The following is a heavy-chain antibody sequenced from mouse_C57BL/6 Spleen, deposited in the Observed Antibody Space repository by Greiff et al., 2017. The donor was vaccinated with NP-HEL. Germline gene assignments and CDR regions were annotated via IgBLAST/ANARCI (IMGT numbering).Heavy chain of an antibody. CDR3: AREGNCEGFAY. D-gene: IGHD4-1*01. V-gene: IGHV1-80*01. CDR2: IYPGDGDT. J-gene: IGHJ3*01. Sequence: QVQLQQSGAELVKPGASVKISCKASGYAFSSYWMNWVKQRPGKGLEWIGQIYPGDGDTNYNGKVKGKATLTADKSSSTAYMHLSSLTSEDSAVYFCAREGNCEGFAYWGQGTLVTVSA. CDR1: GYAFSSYW.